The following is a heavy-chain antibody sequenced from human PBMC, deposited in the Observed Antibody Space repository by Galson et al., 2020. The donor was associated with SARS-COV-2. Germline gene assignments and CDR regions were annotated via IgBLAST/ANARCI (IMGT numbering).Heavy chain of an antibody. V-gene: IGHV4-59*01. CDR3: ARVSGSYDFWSGYFEFDP. Sequence: SETLSLTCTVSGGSISSYYWSWIRQPPGKGQEWIGYIYYSGSTNYNPSLKSRVTISVDTSKNQFSLKLSSVTAADTAVYYCARVSGSYDFWSGYFEFDPWGQGTLVTVSS. D-gene: IGHD3-3*01. CDR2: IYYSGST. J-gene: IGHJ5*02. CDR1: GGSISSYY.